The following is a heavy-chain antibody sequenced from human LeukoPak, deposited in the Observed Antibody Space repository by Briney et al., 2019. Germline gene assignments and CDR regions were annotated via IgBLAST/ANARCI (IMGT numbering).Heavy chain of an antibody. J-gene: IGHJ4*02. CDR2: INHSGST. D-gene: IGHD3-22*01. V-gene: IGHV4-34*01. CDR3: ARWYYDSSGYPDY. CDR1: GGSFSGYY. Sequence: SETLSLTCAVYGGSFSGYYWSWIRQPPGKGLEWIGEINHSGSTNYNPSLKSRVTISVDTSKNQFSLKLSSVTAADTAVYYCARWYYDSSGYPDYWGQGTLVTVSS.